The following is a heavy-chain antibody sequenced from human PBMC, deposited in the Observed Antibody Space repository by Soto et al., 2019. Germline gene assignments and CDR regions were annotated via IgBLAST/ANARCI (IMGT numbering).Heavy chain of an antibody. J-gene: IGHJ5*02. CDR1: GGSISSSNW. CDR3: ARGRYYYDSSGYNWFDP. Sequence: SETLSLTCAVSGGSISSSNWWSWVRQPPGKGLEWIGEIYHSGSTNYNPSLKSRVTISVDKSKNQFSLKLSSVTAADTAVYYCARGRYYYDSSGYNWFDPWGQGTLVTVSS. D-gene: IGHD3-22*01. V-gene: IGHV4-4*02. CDR2: IYHSGST.